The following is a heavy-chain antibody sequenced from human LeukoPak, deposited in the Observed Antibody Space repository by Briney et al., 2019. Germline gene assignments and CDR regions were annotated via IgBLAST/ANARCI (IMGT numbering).Heavy chain of an antibody. CDR3: ARVAGVEVAPATSY. CDR2: VYHTGST. V-gene: IGHV4-38-2*02. D-gene: IGHD2-15*01. J-gene: IGHJ4*02. CDR1: GYSISNGFY. Sequence: EPSETLSLTCTVSGYSISNGFYWAWIRQPPGKGLEWIGSVYHTGSTYSNPSLKSRVTISVDTSKNQFSLSLTSVTAADTAVYYCARVAGVEVAPATSYWGQGTLVTVSS.